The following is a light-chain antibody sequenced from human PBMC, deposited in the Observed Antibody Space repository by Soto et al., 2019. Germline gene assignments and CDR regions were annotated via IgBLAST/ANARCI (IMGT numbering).Light chain of an antibody. J-gene: IGKJ1*01. CDR2: GAS. CDR3: QQRSNWLWT. V-gene: IGKV3D-20*02. Sequence: EIVLTQSPGTLSLSPGERATLSCRASQSVSSNYLAWYQLKPGQAPRLLIYGASSRATGIPDRFSGSGSGTDFILTISSLEPEDFAVYYCQQRSNWLWTFGQGTKVDIK. CDR1: QSVSSNY.